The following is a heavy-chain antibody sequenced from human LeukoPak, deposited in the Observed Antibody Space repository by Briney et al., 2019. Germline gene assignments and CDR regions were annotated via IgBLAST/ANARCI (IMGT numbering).Heavy chain of an antibody. CDR1: GGSISSSSYY. CDR3: ARQDVKNWFDP. Sequence: PSETLSLTCTVSGGSISSSSYYWGWIRQPPGKGLEWIGSIYYSGITYYNPSLKSRVTISVDTSKNQFSLKLSSVTAADTAVYYCARQDVKNWFDPWGQGTLVAVSS. V-gene: IGHV4-39*01. CDR2: IYYSGIT. J-gene: IGHJ5*02.